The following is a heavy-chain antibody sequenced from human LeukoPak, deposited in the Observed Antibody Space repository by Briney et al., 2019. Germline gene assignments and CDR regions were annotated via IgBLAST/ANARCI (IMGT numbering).Heavy chain of an antibody. CDR3: AKSPYNWNYSDYYWYFDL. D-gene: IGHD1-7*01. CDR2: ISGSGGST. V-gene: IGHV3-23*01. J-gene: IGHJ2*01. CDR1: GFTLSSYA. Sequence: GGSLRLSCAASGFTLSSYAMNWVRQAPGKGLEWVSGISGSGGSTYYADSVKGRFTISRDNSKNTLYLQMNSLRAEDTAVYYCAKSPYNWNYSDYYWYFDLWGRGTLVTVSS.